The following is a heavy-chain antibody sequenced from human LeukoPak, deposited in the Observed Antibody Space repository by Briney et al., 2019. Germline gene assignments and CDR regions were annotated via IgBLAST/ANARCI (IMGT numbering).Heavy chain of an antibody. CDR2: IYYSGST. CDR1: GGPFSGYY. D-gene: IGHD2-15*01. V-gene: IGHV4-59*01. Sequence: SETLSLTCAVYGGPFSGYYWSWIRQPPGKGLEWIGYIYYSGSTNYNPSLKSRVTISVDKSQNQFSLKLSSVTAADTAVYYCASSTHCSGGSCYSGWFDPWGQGTLVTVSS. J-gene: IGHJ5*02. CDR3: ASSTHCSGGSCYSGWFDP.